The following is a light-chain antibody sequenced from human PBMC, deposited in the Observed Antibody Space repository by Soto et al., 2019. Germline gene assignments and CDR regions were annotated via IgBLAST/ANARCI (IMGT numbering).Light chain of an antibody. J-gene: IGKJ5*01. CDR1: HIIGTY. V-gene: IGKV1-33*01. Sequence: DMQMTQSPSSLSASVGDRVTITCRASHIIGTYLHFDQQKAGKAPKLLIYAASNLQSGVPSRFSGSGSGTDFTFTISRLQPEDIATYYCQQYENLPTFGQGTRLEIK. CDR2: AAS. CDR3: QQYENLPT.